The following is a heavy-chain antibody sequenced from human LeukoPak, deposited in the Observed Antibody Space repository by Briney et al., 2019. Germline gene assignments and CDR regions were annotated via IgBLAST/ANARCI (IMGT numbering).Heavy chain of an antibody. CDR2: ISGSGGST. D-gene: IGHD1-26*01. CDR1: GFTSSSYS. CDR3: AKDRSCAATATRLYSFDY. J-gene: IGHJ4*02. V-gene: IGHV3-23*01. Sequence: PGGSLRLSCAASGFTSSSYSMSWVRQAPGQGLEWVSGISGSGGSTYYADSVKGRFTISRDNSKNTVYLQMSSLRAEDTAVYYCAKDRSCAATATRLYSFDYWGQGTLVTVSS.